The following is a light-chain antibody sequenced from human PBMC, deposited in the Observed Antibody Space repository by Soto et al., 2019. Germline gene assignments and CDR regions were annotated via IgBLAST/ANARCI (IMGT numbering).Light chain of an antibody. CDR2: DAS. J-gene: IGKJ1*01. CDR1: QNIRSR. Sequence: DFQMTQSPSTLSASVGDRVTITCRASQNIRSRLAWFQQKPGKAPKLLIYDASSLESGVPQRFSGSGSGTEFTLTISSLQTDDFATYYCQQYNSYSTFGQGTKVDIK. CDR3: QQYNSYST. V-gene: IGKV1-5*01.